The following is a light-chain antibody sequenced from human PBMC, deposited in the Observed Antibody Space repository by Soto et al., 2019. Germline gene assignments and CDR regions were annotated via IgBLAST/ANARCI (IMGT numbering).Light chain of an antibody. CDR1: SSDVGSYNR. CDR3: SSYVASSSTYV. Sequence: QTVVTQPPSVSGSPGQSVTISCSGTSSDVGSYNRVSWYQQPPGTAPKLMIYDVSNRPSGVPDRFSGSKSGNTASLTISGLQAEDEADYYCSSYVASSSTYVFGTGTKLTVL. V-gene: IGLV2-18*02. CDR2: DVS. J-gene: IGLJ1*01.